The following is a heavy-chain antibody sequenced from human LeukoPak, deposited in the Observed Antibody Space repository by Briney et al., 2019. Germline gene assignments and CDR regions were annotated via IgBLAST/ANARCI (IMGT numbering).Heavy chain of an antibody. D-gene: IGHD3-9*01. CDR1: GGSISSSSYY. Sequence: RASETLSLTCTVSGGSISSSSYYWGWIRQPPGKGLEWIGSIYYSGSTYYNPSLKSRVTISVDTSKNQFSLKLSSVTAADTAVYYCARDRPQLNYDILTGSLQVRSFDIWGQGTMVTVSS. CDR2: IYYSGST. V-gene: IGHV4-39*07. CDR3: ARDRPQLNYDILTGSLQVRSFDI. J-gene: IGHJ3*02.